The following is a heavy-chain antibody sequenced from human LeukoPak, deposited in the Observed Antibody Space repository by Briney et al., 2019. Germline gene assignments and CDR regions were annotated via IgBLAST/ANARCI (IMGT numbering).Heavy chain of an antibody. CDR1: GFSLSTSGVG. Sequence: SGPTLVKPTQTLTLTCTFSGFSLSTSGVGVGWIRQPPGKALEWLALIYWDDVKRYSASLKSRLNITKDTSKNQVVLTMTNMDPVDTATYYRARTGAVAGTGGPDYWGQGTLVTVSS. D-gene: IGHD6-19*01. CDR3: ARTGAVAGTGGPDY. J-gene: IGHJ4*02. CDR2: IYWDDVK. V-gene: IGHV2-5*02.